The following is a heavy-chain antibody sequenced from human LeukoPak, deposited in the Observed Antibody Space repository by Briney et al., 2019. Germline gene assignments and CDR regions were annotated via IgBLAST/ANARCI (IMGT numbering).Heavy chain of an antibody. CDR3: ARDFYSSSGYYYYGMDV. D-gene: IGHD6-6*01. Sequence: HPGGSLRLSCAASGFTFGSYDMHWVRQATGKGLEWVSAIGTAGDTYYPGSVKGRFTISRENAKNSLYLQMNSLRAEDTVVYYCARDFYSSSGYYYYGMDVWGQGTTVTVSS. J-gene: IGHJ6*02. CDR1: GFTFGSYD. CDR2: IGTAGDT. V-gene: IGHV3-13*01.